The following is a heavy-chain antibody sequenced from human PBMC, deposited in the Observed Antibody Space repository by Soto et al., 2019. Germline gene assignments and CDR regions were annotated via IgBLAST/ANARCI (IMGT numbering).Heavy chain of an antibody. CDR2: INHSGST. Sequence: QVQLQQWGAGLLKPSETLSLTSAVYGGSFSGYYWSWIRQPPGKGLECIGEINHSGSTNYNPSLKRRVTLAVDTSKNQFSLKLSSVTAADTAVYYCARGKVVRGSYVTLDYWGQGTLVTVSS. J-gene: IGHJ4*02. CDR3: ARGKVVRGSYVTLDY. CDR1: GGSFSGYY. D-gene: IGHD3-10*01. V-gene: IGHV4-34*01.